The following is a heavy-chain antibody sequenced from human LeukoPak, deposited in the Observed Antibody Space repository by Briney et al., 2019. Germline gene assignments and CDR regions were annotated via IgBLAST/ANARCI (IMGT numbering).Heavy chain of an antibody. D-gene: IGHD2-15*01. CDR2: ISNSGSTT. CDR3: ARGYCSGGSCYDY. J-gene: IGHJ4*02. CDR1: GFTFSDYN. Sequence: PGGSLRLSCAGSGFTFSDYNLSWIRQAPGKGLQWPSHISNSGSTTSYADSVRGRFTVSRDNAKNSLYLQMNSLRAEDTAVYYCARGYCSGGSCYDYWGQGTLVTVSS. V-gene: IGHV3-11*01.